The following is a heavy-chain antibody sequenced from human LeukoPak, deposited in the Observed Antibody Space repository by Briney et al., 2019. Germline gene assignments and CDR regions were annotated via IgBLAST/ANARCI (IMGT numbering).Heavy chain of an antibody. CDR2: IWYDGSNK. CDR3: GKEGGA. J-gene: IGHJ5*02. D-gene: IGHD3-16*01. CDR1: GFTFSNYG. V-gene: IGHV3-33*06. Sequence: SGGSLRLSCAASGFTFSNYGMHWVRQAPGKGLEWVAVIWYDGSNKYYADSVKGRFTISRDNSKNTLYLQMNSLRAEDTAIYYCGKEGGAWGQGTKVTVSS.